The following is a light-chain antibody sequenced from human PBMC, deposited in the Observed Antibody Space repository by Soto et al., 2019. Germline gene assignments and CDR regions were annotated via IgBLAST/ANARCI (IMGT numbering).Light chain of an antibody. Sequence: SYELTQSPSVSVAPGQTARITCGGDNIGSKSVHWYQQKPGQAPVLVVYNDRDRPSGIPERFSGSNSGNTATLTISRVEAGDEADYYCQLWVSSSHHFYAFGTGTK. V-gene: IGLV3-21*02. CDR1: NIGSKS. CDR3: QLWVSSSHHFYA. CDR2: NDR. J-gene: IGLJ1*01.